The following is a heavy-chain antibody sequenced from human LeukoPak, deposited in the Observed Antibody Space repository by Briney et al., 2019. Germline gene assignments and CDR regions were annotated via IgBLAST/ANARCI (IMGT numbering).Heavy chain of an antibody. D-gene: IGHD4-17*01. CDR2: IHHSGNA. Sequence: SEPLSLTCAVSGYSISSGYYWGWIRPPPGKGLEWIGSIHHSGNAYYNPSLKSRVTISVDTSKNQFSLNLSSVTAADTAVYYCGRPFKDTTVTSGFDYWGQGDLVTVS. V-gene: IGHV4-38-2*01. CDR3: GRPFKDTTVTSGFDY. CDR1: GYSISSGYY. J-gene: IGHJ4*02.